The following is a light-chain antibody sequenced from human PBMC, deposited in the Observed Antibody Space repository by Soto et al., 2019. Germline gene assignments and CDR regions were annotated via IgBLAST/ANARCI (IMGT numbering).Light chain of an antibody. J-gene: IGLJ2*01. CDR1: SSNIGSGNE. Sequence: QPVLTQPPSVSGAPGLRVTISCSGSSSNIGSGNEVHWYQQLPGAAPRLLIYNNNRRPSGVPDRFSGSKSGTSASLAITGLQAEDEADYYCQSYDRSLSGSLFGGGTKLTVL. CDR3: QSYDRSLSGSL. V-gene: IGLV1-40*01. CDR2: NNN.